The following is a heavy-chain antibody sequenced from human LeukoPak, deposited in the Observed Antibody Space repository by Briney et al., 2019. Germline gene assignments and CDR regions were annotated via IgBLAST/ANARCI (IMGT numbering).Heavy chain of an antibody. D-gene: IGHD1-1*01. CDR3: ATAEWYKFDY. J-gene: IGHJ4*02. Sequence: GGSLRLSCAASGFTFNIYWMYWVRQAPGKGLEWVANINQDGSKKYYVDSVKGRFTISRDNAKNSLYLQMNSLRAEDTAVYYCATAEWYKFDYWGQGTLVTVSS. CDR2: INQDGSKK. V-gene: IGHV3-7*02. CDR1: GFTFNIYW.